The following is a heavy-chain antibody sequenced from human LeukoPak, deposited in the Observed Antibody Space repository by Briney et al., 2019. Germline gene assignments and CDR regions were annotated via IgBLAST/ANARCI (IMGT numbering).Heavy chain of an antibody. CDR2: ITSSSSYI. CDR3: ARETTVTSGWFDP. CDR1: GFTFSSYS. J-gene: IGHJ5*02. D-gene: IGHD4-17*01. V-gene: IGHV3-21*01. Sequence: GGSLRLSCAASGFTFSSYSMIWVRQAPGKGLEWVSSITSSSSYIYYADSVKGRFTISRDNAKNSLYLQMNNLRAEDTAVYYCARETTVTSGWFDPWGQGTLVTASS.